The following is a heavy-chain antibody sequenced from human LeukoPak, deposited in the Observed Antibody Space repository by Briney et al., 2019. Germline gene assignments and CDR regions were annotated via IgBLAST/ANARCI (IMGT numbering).Heavy chain of an antibody. V-gene: IGHV1-2*02. CDR3: ARTFLSGDGYKVGYFDY. D-gene: IGHD5-24*01. CDR1: GYTLTAYY. Sequence: ASVKVSCKASGYTLTAYYIHWLRQAPGQGLEWMGWINPNSGGTNYAQKFLGRVTMTRDTSISTAYMELSSLRSDDTAVYYCARTFLSGDGYKVGYFDYWGQGTLVTVSS. CDR2: INPNSGGT. J-gene: IGHJ4*02.